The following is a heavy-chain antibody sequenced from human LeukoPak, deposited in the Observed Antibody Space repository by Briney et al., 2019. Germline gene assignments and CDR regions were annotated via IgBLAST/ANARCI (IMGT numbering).Heavy chain of an antibody. J-gene: IGHJ6*02. V-gene: IGHV3-23*01. CDR3: AKAASSSWPSYYYGMDV. Sequence: LSGGSLKISCTASGFTLNNYAMSWVRQAPGKGLEWVSAISGSGDSTYYADSVKGRFTISKDNSKNTVYLQMSSLRVDDTAVYYCAKAASSSWPSYYYGMDVWGQGTTVTVSS. CDR2: ISGSGDST. D-gene: IGHD6-13*01. CDR1: GFTLNNYA.